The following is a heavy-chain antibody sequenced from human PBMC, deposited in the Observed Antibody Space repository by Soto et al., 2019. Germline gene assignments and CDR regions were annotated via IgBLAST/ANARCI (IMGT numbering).Heavy chain of an antibody. D-gene: IGHD4-4*01. CDR2: IRSKANSYAT. CDR1: GFTFSGSA. Sequence: GGSLRLSCAASGFTFSGSAMHWVRQASGKALEWVGRIRSKANSYATVYAASVKGRFTISRDDSKNTAYLQMNSLKTEDTAVYYCTSTVITPGDYWGQGTLVTVSS. J-gene: IGHJ4*02. V-gene: IGHV3-73*01. CDR3: TSTVITPGDY.